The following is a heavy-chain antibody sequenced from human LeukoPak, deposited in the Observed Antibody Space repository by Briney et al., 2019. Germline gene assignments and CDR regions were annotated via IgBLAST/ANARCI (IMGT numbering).Heavy chain of an antibody. CDR3: ARIAVAGHFDY. Sequence: GGSLRLSCAASGFTVSSNYMSWVRQAPGKGLEWVSVIYSGGSTYYADSVKGRFTISRDNSKNTLYLQMNSLRAEDTAVYYCARIAVAGHFDYWGLGTLVTVSS. D-gene: IGHD6-19*01. CDR1: GFTVSSNY. V-gene: IGHV3-53*01. CDR2: IYSGGST. J-gene: IGHJ4*02.